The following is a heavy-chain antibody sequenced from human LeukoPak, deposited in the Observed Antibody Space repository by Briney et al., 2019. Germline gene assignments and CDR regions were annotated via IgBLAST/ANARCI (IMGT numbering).Heavy chain of an antibody. V-gene: IGHV4-59*01. J-gene: IGHJ6*03. CDR3: ARDGGTGTDYYYYYYMDV. D-gene: IGHD3-16*01. Sequence: SETLSLTCTVSGGSINNYYWSWIRQPPGKGLEWIGYVYYSGSTNYNPSLKSRVTISVDTSKNQFSLKLSSVTAADTAVYYCARDGGTGTDYYYYYYMDVWGKGTTVTVSS. CDR1: GGSINNYY. CDR2: VYYSGST.